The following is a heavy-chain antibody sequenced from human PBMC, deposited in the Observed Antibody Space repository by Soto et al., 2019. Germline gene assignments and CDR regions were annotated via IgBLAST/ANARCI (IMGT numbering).Heavy chain of an antibody. CDR1: GCTFTSYG. CDR2: ISAYNGNT. CDR3: ARERVPIVVVPVTMGD. D-gene: IGHD2-2*01. V-gene: IGHV1-18*01. Sequence: ASVKVSCKASGCTFTSYGISWVRQAPGQGLEWMGWISAYNGNTNYAQKLQGRVTMTTDTSTSTAYMELRSLRAEDTAVYYCARERVPIVVVPVTMGDWGQGTLVTVSS. J-gene: IGHJ4*02.